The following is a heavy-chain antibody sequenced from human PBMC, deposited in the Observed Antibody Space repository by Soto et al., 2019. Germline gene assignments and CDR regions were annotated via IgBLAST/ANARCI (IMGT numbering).Heavy chain of an antibody. D-gene: IGHD6-13*01. CDR1: GFTFSSYA. V-gene: IGHV3-23*01. J-gene: IGHJ6*02. CDR2: ISGSGGST. CDR3: AKPYSSSLYGMDV. Sequence: EVQLLESGGGLVQPGGSLRLSCAASGFTFSSYAMSWVRQAPGKGLEWVSAISGSGGSTYYADSVKGRFTISRDNSKNTLYLQMNSLRAEETAVYYCAKPYSSSLYGMDVWGQGTTVTVSS.